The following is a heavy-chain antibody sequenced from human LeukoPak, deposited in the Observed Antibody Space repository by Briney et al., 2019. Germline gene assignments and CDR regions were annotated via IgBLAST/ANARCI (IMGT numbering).Heavy chain of an antibody. CDR2: IYYSGST. CDR1: GGSISSGGYY. J-gene: IGHJ4*02. Sequence: PSQTLSLTCTVSGGSISSGGYYWSWIRQHPGKGLEWIGYIYYSGSTYYNPSLKSRVTISVDTSKNQFSLKLSSVTAADTAVYYCGRGRGYYDYVWGSYRPPQYYFDYWGQGTLVTVSS. D-gene: IGHD3-16*02. CDR3: GRGRGYYDYVWGSYRPPQYYFDY. V-gene: IGHV4-31*03.